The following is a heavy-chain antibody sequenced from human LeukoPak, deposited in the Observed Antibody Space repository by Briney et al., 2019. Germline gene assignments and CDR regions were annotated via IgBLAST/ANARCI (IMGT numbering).Heavy chain of an antibody. CDR1: GFTFDDYA. CDR2: ISGSGGST. D-gene: IGHD3-22*01. V-gene: IGHV3-23*01. J-gene: IGHJ4*02. Sequence: GGSLRLSCAASGFTFDDYAMPWVRQAPGRGLEWVSAISGSGGSTYYADSVKGRFTISRDNSKNTLYMQMNSLRAEDTAVYYCAKEGTYYYDSSGYFFLDTYYFDYWGQGTLVTVSS. CDR3: AKEGTYYYDSSGYFFLDTYYFDY.